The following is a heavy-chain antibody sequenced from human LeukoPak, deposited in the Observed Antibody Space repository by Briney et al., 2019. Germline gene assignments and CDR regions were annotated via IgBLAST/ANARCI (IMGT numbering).Heavy chain of an antibody. Sequence: SGTLSLTCAVSGGSISSSNWWSWVRQPLGKGLEWIGEIYHSGSTNYNPSLKSRVTISVDTSKNQFSLKLSSVTAADTAVYYCASSSSSWSNFDYWGQGTLVTVSS. CDR2: IYHSGST. V-gene: IGHV4-4*02. CDR3: ASSSSSWSNFDY. J-gene: IGHJ4*02. CDR1: GGSISSSNW. D-gene: IGHD6-13*01.